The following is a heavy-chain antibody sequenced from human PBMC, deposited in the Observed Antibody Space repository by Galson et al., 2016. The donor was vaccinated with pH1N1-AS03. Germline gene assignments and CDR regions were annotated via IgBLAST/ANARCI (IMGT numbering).Heavy chain of an antibody. CDR3: AKGQHGYGGSGSIDM. CDR2: INWNSGHI. D-gene: IGHD3-10*01. J-gene: IGHJ3*02. CDR1: GFTFGDYA. Sequence: SLRLSCAASGFTFGDYAMHWVRQVPGKGLDWVSHINWNSGHIDYADSVKGRFTLSRDNARSVLYLQMKSLRTEDTGLYFCAKGQHGYGGSGSIDMWGQGTMVIVSS. V-gene: IGHV3-9*01.